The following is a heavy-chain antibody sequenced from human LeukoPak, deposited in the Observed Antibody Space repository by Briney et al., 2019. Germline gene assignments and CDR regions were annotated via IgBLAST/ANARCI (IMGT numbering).Heavy chain of an antibody. CDR1: GYTFTSYG. D-gene: IGHD3-10*01. CDR3: AREDVGGAFDI. V-gene: IGHV1-18*01. Sequence: GTVRVSCKASGYTFTSYGISWVRQAPGQGVEGRGWISAYNYNTNYAQKLQGRVTMTTDTSTSTAYMQLRSLRSDDTAVYYCAREDVGGAFDIWGQGTMVTVSS. CDR2: ISAYNYNT. J-gene: IGHJ3*02.